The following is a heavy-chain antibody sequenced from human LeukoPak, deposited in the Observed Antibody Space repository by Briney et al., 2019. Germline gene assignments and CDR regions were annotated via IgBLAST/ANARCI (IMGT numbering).Heavy chain of an antibody. CDR3: ARLEDGYNYWEKYFDS. D-gene: IGHD5-24*01. J-gene: IGHJ4*02. Sequence: SETLSLTCSVSGGSISSHYWSWIRQPPGKGLEWIGYIYHRGSTNYNSSLKSRVTISIDTSKTQFSLNLSSVTAADTAVYYCARLEDGYNYWEKYFDSWVRGTLVTVSS. V-gene: IGHV4-59*08. CDR2: IYHRGST. CDR1: GGSISSHY.